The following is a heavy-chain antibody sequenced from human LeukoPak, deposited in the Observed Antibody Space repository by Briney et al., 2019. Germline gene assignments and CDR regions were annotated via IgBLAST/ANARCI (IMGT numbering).Heavy chain of an antibody. V-gene: IGHV5-51*01. CDR1: GYTFTNYW. CDR3: ARHNAGSYRYFDY. D-gene: IGHD1-26*01. Sequence: GESLKISCKGSGYTFTNYWIGWVRQMPGKGLEWMGIIYPGDSDIRYSPSFQGQVTISADKSISTAYLQWSSLKASDTAMYYCARHNAGSYRYFDYWGQGTLVTVSS. CDR2: IYPGDSDI. J-gene: IGHJ4*02.